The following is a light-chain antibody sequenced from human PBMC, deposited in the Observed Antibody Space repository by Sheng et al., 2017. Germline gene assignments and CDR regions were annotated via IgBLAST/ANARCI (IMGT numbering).Light chain of an antibody. Sequence: DIVMTQSPDSLAVSLGERATINCKSSQSVLYSSNNKNYLAWYQQKPGQPPKLLIYWASTRESGVPDRFSGSGSGTDFTLTITGLQAEDVAVYYCQQYYSTPFTFGPGTKVDLK. CDR1: QSVLYSSNNKNY. J-gene: IGKJ3*01. CDR2: WAS. V-gene: IGKV4-1*01. CDR3: QQYYSTPFT.